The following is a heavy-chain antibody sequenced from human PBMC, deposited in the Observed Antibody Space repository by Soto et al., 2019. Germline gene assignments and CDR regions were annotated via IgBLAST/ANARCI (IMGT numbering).Heavy chain of an antibody. Sequence: PXVSLRLSCAASGFTFRSYGMHWARQAPGRGLEWVAVISYDGSYKSYEDSVKGRFTISRDNYKNTLHLQMDSLRAEDTAVYYCAKNFIPLSPDLYFDSWGQGTLVTVSS. CDR2: ISYDGSYK. CDR3: AKNFIPLSPDLYFDS. D-gene: IGHD3-16*01. J-gene: IGHJ4*02. CDR1: GFTFRSYG. V-gene: IGHV3-30*18.